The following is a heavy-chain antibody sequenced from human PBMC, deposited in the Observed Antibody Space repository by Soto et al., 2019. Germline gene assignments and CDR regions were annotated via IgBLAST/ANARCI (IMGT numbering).Heavy chain of an antibody. CDR3: ARGKGPVAGTGWFDP. D-gene: IGHD6-19*01. Sequence: SETLSLTCAVSGGSISSGGYSWSWIRQPPGKGLEWIGYIYHSGSTYYNPSLKSRVTISVDRSKNQFSLKLSSVTAADTAVYYCARGKGPVAGTGWFDPWGQGTLVTVSS. CDR1: GGSISSGGYS. V-gene: IGHV4-30-2*01. CDR2: IYHSGST. J-gene: IGHJ5*02.